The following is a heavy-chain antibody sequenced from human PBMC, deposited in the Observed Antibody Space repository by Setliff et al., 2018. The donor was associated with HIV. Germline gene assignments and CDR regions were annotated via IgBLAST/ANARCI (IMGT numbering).Heavy chain of an antibody. Sequence: TLSLTCSVSGGSISSSSYYWGWIRQPPGKGLEWIGSGSYSGSSYYNPSLKSRVTIAVDTSKNQFSLKLISMTAADTAVYYCASCHVGYAYDFNYWGQGALVTVSS. J-gene: IGHJ4*02. CDR1: GGSISSSSYY. V-gene: IGHV4-39*01. CDR3: ASCHVGYAYDFNY. CDR2: GSYSGSS. D-gene: IGHD3-16*01.